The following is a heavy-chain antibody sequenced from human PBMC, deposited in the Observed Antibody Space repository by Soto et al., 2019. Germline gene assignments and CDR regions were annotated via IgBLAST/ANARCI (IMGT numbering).Heavy chain of an antibody. CDR1: GGSCSGYY. CDR2: VNHSGTT. D-gene: IGHD2-2*01. J-gene: IGHJ4*02. Sequence: QVQLQQWGAGLLKPSETLSLTCAVYGGSCSGYYWTWIRQSPEKGLEWIGEVNHSGTTYYNPSLKTRVTISVHTPKNQFSMKMSSVTAADTAVYYCARGIGYCSSINCYSSRRLRFDSWGQGTLVTVSS. CDR3: ARGIGYCSSINCYSSRRLRFDS. V-gene: IGHV4-34*01.